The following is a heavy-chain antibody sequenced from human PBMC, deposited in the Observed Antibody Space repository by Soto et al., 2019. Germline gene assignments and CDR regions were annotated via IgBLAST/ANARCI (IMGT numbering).Heavy chain of an antibody. J-gene: IGHJ5*02. CDR3: ASLGYCSSTSCPYNWIDP. D-gene: IGHD2-2*01. CDR2: ISSSGSTI. Sequence: GVSLRLSCAASGFTFSDYYMSWIRQAPGKGLERVSYISSSGSTIYYADSVKGRFTISRDNAKNSLYLQMNSLRAEDTAVYYCASLGYCSSTSCPYNWIDPWGQGTLVSVSS. V-gene: IGHV3-11*01. CDR1: GFTFSDYY.